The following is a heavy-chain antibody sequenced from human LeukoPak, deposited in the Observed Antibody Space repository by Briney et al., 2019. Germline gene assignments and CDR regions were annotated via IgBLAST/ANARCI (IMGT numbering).Heavy chain of an antibody. CDR3: ARDAEMGNEALDI. D-gene: IGHD1-1*01. Sequence: SQTLSLTCVITGDSVSSNRAAWHWLRQSPSRGLEWLGRTYYRSKWYNEYAEFVRSRISIHADTFKNQFSLQLNSVSPEDTAVYYCARDAEMGNEALDIWGQGTLVTVSS. CDR1: GDSVSSNRAA. V-gene: IGHV6-1*01. CDR2: TYYRSKWYN. J-gene: IGHJ3*02.